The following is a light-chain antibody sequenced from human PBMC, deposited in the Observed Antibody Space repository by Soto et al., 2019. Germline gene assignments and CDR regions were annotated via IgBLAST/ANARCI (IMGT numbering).Light chain of an antibody. V-gene: IGKV3D-15*01. J-gene: IGKJ2*01. CDR3: QQYETWPYT. Sequence: EIVLTQSPATLSLSPGERATLFCRASQSVSSYLAWYQQKPGQAPRLLIFGDSNRPTGVPDRFSGSGSGTEFTLTISRLQSDDFATYYCQQYETWPYTFGPGTKLQI. CDR2: GDS. CDR1: QSVSSY.